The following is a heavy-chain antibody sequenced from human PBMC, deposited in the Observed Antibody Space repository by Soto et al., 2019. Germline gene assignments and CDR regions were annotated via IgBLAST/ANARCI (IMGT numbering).Heavy chain of an antibody. CDR2: ISSNGGTT. D-gene: IGHD1-7*01. CDR3: VRRVSGNYDY. Sequence: GGSLRLSCVASGFTFSSYDMHWVRQAPGKGLEYVSSISSNGGTTYYGKSVKGKFTISRDNSKNTLYLQLGSLRAEDMAVYYCVRRVSGNYDYWGQGT. CDR1: GFTFSSYD. V-gene: IGHV3-64*01. J-gene: IGHJ4*02.